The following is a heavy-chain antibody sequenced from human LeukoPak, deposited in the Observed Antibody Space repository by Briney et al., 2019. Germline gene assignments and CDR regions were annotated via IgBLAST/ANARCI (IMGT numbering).Heavy chain of an antibody. V-gene: IGHV1-69*05. J-gene: IGHJ3*02. CDR1: GYTFTGYY. D-gene: IGHD3-22*01. CDR3: ARALEDSSGYYYEGQAFDI. CDR2: ITPIFGTA. Sequence: SVKVSCKASGYTFTGYYMHWVRQAPGQGFEWMGRITPIFGTANYAQKFQGRVTITTDESTSTAYMELSSLRSEDTAVYYCARALEDSSGYYYEGQAFDIWGQGTMVTVSS.